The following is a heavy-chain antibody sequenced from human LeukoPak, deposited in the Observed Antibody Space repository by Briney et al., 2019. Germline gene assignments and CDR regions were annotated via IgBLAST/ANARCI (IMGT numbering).Heavy chain of an antibody. CDR3: ARQDYGGSDY. D-gene: IGHD4-23*01. Sequence: PSETLSLTCAVSGGSISSSSYYWGWIRQPPGKGLEWIGSIYYSGSTYYNPSLKSRVTISVDTSKNQFSLKLSSVTAADTAVYYCARQDYGGSDYWGQGTLVTVSS. J-gene: IGHJ4*02. V-gene: IGHV4-39*01. CDR2: IYYSGST. CDR1: GGSISSSSYY.